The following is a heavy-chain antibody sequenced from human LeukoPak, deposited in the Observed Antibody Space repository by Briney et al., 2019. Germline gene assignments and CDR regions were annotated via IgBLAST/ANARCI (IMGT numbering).Heavy chain of an antibody. CDR3: ARLYDIIDY. Sequence: PSETLSLTCTVSGYSISSGYYWGWIRQPPGKGLEWIGSIYHSGSTYYNPSLKSRVTISVDTSKNQFSLKLSSVTAADTAVYYCARLYDIIDYWGQGTLVTVSS. V-gene: IGHV4-38-2*02. CDR2: IYHSGST. D-gene: IGHD3-9*01. J-gene: IGHJ4*02. CDR1: GYSISSGYY.